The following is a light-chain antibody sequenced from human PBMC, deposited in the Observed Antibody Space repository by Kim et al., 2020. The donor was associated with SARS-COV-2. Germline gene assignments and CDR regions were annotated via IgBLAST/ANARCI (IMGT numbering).Light chain of an antibody. CDR1: QSVSSND. CDR2: AAS. CDR3: QQYGSSLT. J-gene: IGKJ4*01. V-gene: IGKV3-20*01. Sequence: EIVLTQSPGTLSLSPGERAILSCRASQSVSSNDLDWYQQKPGQAPRLLIYAASSRATGIPDRFSGSGSGTDFTLTIGRLEPEDSAVFYCQQYGSSLTIGGGTKVDIK.